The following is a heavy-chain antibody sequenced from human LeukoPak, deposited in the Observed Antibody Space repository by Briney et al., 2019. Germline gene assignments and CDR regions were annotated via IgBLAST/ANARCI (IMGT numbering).Heavy chain of an antibody. V-gene: IGHV1-24*01. Sequence: ASVKVFCKVSGYTLTELSMLWVRQAPGKGLEWMVGFDHEGGETIDAQKYQGRVTMTEDTSTETAYMELSSLRSEDTAVYYCATRLNYDQHHFDDWGQGTLVTVSS. CDR1: GYTLTELS. CDR2: FDHEGGET. D-gene: IGHD3-22*01. CDR3: ATRLNYDQHHFDD. J-gene: IGHJ4*02.